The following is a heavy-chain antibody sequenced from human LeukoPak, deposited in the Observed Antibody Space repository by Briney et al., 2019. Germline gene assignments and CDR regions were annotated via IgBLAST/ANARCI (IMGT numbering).Heavy chain of an antibody. V-gene: IGHV5-51*01. J-gene: IGHJ4*02. CDR2: IYPGDSDT. CDR3: ARTVAGNFDH. CDR1: GYSCTTYC. D-gene: IGHD6-19*01. Sequence: GESLKISCKGSGYSCTTYCICCLRQMPGKDLEWMGIIYPGDSDTRYSPSFQGQVTISADKSMSTAYLQWGSLKASDTAMYYCARTVAGNFDHWGQGTLVTVSS.